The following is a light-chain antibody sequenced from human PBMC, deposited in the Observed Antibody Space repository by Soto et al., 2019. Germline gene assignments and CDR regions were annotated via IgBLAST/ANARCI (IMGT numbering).Light chain of an antibody. V-gene: IGKV1-5*01. Sequence: DIQMTQSPSTLSASVGDRVTITFRASQSISSWLAWYQQKPGKAPKLLIYDASSLESGVPSRFSGSGSGTDFTLTISSLHPEDFATYYCQQSYSTPWTFGQGTKVDIK. CDR2: DAS. CDR3: QQSYSTPWT. CDR1: QSISSW. J-gene: IGKJ1*01.